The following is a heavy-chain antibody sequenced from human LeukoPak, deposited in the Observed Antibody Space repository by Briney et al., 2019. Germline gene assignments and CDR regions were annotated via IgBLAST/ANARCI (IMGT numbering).Heavy chain of an antibody. Sequence: ASVKVSCKASGYTFTSYGINWVRQAPGQGLEWMGIINPSGGSTSYAQKFQGRVTMTRDTSTSTVYMELSSLRSEDTAVYYCARDIAVAGTRGYYYGMDVWGQGTTVTVSS. CDR2: INPSGGST. V-gene: IGHV1-46*01. CDR3: ARDIAVAGTRGYYYGMDV. D-gene: IGHD6-19*01. J-gene: IGHJ6*02. CDR1: GYTFTSYG.